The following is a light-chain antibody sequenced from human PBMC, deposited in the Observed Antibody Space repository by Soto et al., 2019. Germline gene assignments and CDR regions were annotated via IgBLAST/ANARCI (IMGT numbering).Light chain of an antibody. CDR1: QSVSTW. CDR2: NVS. V-gene: IGKV1-5*01. J-gene: IGKJ1*01. CDR3: QQYDGYSRT. Sequence: DIQMTQSPSILSASVGDRVTITCRANQSVSTWLAWYQQKPGRAPNLLIYNVSILESGVPSRFSGTGSGTEFTLTISSLQPDDFATYYCQQYDGYSRTFGQGTKV.